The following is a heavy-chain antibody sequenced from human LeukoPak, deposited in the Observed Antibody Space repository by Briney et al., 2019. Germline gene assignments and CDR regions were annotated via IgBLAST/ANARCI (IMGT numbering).Heavy chain of an antibody. J-gene: IGHJ4*02. CDR2: MNPNSGNT. CDR1: GYTFTSYD. D-gene: IGHD6-19*01. Sequence: ASVKVSCKASGYTFTSYDINWVRQATGQGLEWMGWMNPNSGNTGYAQKFQGRVTMTRNTSISTAYMELSSLRSEDTAVYYCARGREVAGTVAYWGQGALVTVSS. CDR3: ARGREVAGTVAY. V-gene: IGHV1-8*01.